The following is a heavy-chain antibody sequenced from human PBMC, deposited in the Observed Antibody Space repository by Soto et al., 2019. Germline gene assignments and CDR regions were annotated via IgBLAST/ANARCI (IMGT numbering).Heavy chain of an antibody. J-gene: IGHJ4*02. Sequence: GESLKSSWKGSGYSFTSYWIGWVRQMPGKGVELMVIIFPGDSDTRYSPSFQGQVTISADNSISTAYLQWSSLKASDTARYSCARLRHYDFWRGYRHXWGQVTLVTVSX. D-gene: IGHD3-3*01. V-gene: IGHV5-51*01. CDR2: IFPGDSDT. CDR1: GYSFTSYW. CDR3: ARLRHYDFWRGYRHX.